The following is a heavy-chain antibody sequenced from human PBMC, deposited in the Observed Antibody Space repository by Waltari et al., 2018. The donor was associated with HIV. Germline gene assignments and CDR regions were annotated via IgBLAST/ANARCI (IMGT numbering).Heavy chain of an antibody. CDR3: ATPIMIAFGGDDF. Sequence: EVQLVESGGGLVQPGGSLRLSCAASGFTFSTYWMHWVRQVPGKGLVWGERSKSDGSSTSDADSVKGRFTVSRDNAKNTLYLQMNSLRPEDSAVYYCATPIMIAFGGDDFWGQGTLVTVSS. V-gene: IGHV3-74*01. J-gene: IGHJ4*02. CDR1: GFTFSTYW. CDR2: SKSDGSST. D-gene: IGHD3-16*01.